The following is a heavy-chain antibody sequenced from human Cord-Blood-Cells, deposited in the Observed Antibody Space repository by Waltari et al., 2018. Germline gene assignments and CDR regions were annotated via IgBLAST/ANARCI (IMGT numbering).Heavy chain of an antibody. CDR3: ARVAGWFDP. J-gene: IGHJ5*02. CDR2: IYYSGST. CDR1: Y. Sequence: YMSWIRQPPGKGLEWIGYIYYSGSTNYNPSLKSRVTISVDTSKNQFSLKLSSVTAADTAVYYCARVAGWFDPWGQGTLVTVSS. V-gene: IGHV4-59*01. D-gene: IGHD6-25*01.